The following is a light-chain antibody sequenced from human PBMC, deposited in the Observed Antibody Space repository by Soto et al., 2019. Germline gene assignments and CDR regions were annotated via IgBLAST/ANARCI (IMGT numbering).Light chain of an antibody. V-gene: IGLV1-44*01. Sequence: QSVLTQPPSASGTPGQRVTISCSGSSSNIGSNTVNWYQQLPGTAPKLLIYSNNQRHSGVPDRFSGSKSGTSASLAISGLQSEDEADYYCAAWDDSLNGVVFGGGTKRTV. J-gene: IGLJ2*01. CDR2: SNN. CDR1: SSNIGSNT. CDR3: AAWDDSLNGVV.